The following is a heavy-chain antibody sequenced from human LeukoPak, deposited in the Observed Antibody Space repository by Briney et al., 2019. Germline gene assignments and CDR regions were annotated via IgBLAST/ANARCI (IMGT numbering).Heavy chain of an antibody. CDR1: GYSISSGYY. CDR2: IYHSGST. Sequence: SETLSLTCTVSGYSISSGYYWGWIRQPPGKGLEWIGSIYHSGSTYYNPSLKSRVTISVDTSKNQFSLKLSSVTAADTAVYYCARALFGYGDPRYSWFDPWGQGTLVTVSS. CDR3: ARALFGYGDPRYSWFDP. V-gene: IGHV4-38-2*02. D-gene: IGHD4-17*01. J-gene: IGHJ5*02.